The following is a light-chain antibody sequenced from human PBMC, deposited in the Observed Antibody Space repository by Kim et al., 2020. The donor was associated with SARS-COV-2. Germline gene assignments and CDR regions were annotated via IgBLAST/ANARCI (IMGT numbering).Light chain of an antibody. V-gene: IGLV3-25*03. CDR2: KDS. CDR3: QSADSRGTVV. Sequence: SYELTQPPSVSVSPGQTARITCSGDALPKQYAYWYQQKPGQAPVLVIYKDSERPSGIPEGFSGSSSGTTVTLTISGVQAEDEADYYCQSADSRGTVVFGG. CDR1: ALPKQY. J-gene: IGLJ2*01.